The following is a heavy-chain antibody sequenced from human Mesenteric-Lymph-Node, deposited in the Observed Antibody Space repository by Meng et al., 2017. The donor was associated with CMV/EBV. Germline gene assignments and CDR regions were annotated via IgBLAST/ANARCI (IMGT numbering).Heavy chain of an antibody. Sequence: CKASGYTFTSYYMHWVRQAPGQGLEWMGIINPSGGSTSYEQKFQGRVTMTRDTSTSTVYMELSSLRSEDTAVYYCARGGIVGATWDYWGQGTLVTVSS. CDR1: GYTFTSYY. V-gene: IGHV1-46*01. CDR2: INPSGGST. D-gene: IGHD1-26*01. CDR3: ARGGIVGATWDY. J-gene: IGHJ4*02.